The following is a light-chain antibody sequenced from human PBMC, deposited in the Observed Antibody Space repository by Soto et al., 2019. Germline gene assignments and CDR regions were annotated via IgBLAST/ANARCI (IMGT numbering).Light chain of an antibody. CDR3: QQYNSYWT. CDR1: HSISTW. CDR2: KAS. Sequence: DIQMTQSPSTLSASVGDRVTITCRASHSISTWLAWYQQKPGKAPKLLIYKASSLESGVPSRFSGSGSGTEFTLTISSLKPDDFATYYCQQYNSYWTFGQGTKVEIK. J-gene: IGKJ1*01. V-gene: IGKV1-5*03.